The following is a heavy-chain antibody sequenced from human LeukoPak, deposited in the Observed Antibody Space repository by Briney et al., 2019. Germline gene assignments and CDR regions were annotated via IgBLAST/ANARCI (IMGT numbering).Heavy chain of an antibody. J-gene: IGHJ4*02. V-gene: IGHV3-15*01. D-gene: IGHD1-26*01. Sequence: GGSLRLSCAASGFTFRNAWMSWVRQAPGKGLEWVGRIKSKTDGETTDYAAPVKGRFTISRDDSKNTLYLQMNSLRTEDTAVYYCTIVKVGAGALDYWGQGTLVTVSS. CDR1: GFTFRNAW. CDR3: TIVKVGAGALDY. CDR2: IKSKTDGETT.